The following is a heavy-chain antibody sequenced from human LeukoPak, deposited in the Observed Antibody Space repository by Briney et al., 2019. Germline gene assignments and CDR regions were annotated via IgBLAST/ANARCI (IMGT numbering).Heavy chain of an antibody. CDR3: ARNGSPYNWNDCYFDY. Sequence: PSQTLSLTCAVSGGSISSGGYSWSWIRQPPGEGLEWIGYIYHSGSTYYNPSLKSRVTISVDRSKNQFSLKLSSVTAADTAVYYCARNGSPYNWNDCYFDYWGQGTLVTVSS. CDR1: GGSISSGGYS. CDR2: IYHSGST. V-gene: IGHV4-30-2*01. D-gene: IGHD1-20*01. J-gene: IGHJ4*02.